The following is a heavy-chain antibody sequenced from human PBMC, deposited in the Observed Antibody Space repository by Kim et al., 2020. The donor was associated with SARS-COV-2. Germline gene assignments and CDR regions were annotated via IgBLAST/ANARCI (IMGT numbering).Heavy chain of an antibody. D-gene: IGHD2-15*01. Sequence: SETLSLTCTVSSGSISKTDYWGWIRQPPGKGLERIGSISYSGTTYYNPSLKSRVTMSVATSKSQFTLKLSSVTAADTAVYYCARDGSISWFFHWGQGTLV. CDR2: ISYSGTT. CDR3: ARDGSISWFFH. V-gene: IGHV4-39*06. CDR1: SGSISKTDY. J-gene: IGHJ5*02.